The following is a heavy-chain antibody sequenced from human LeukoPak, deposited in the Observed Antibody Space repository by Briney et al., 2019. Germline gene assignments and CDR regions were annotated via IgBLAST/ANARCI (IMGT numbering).Heavy chain of an antibody. CDR3: ARGYYYDSSGVFDY. CDR2: IKQDGSEK. Sequence: GGSLRLSCAASGFTFSSYWMSWVRQAPGKGLEWVATIKQDGSEKYYVDSVKGRFTISRDNAKNSLYLQMNSLRAEDTAVYYCARGYYYDSSGVFDYWGQGTLVTVSS. V-gene: IGHV3-7*01. CDR1: GFTFSSYW. D-gene: IGHD3-22*01. J-gene: IGHJ4*02.